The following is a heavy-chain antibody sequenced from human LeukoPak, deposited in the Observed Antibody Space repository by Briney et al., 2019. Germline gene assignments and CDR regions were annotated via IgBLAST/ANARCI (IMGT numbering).Heavy chain of an antibody. D-gene: IGHD3-10*01. CDR1: GGSISSSNW. Sequence: SETLSLTCAVSGGSISSSNWWSWVRQPPGKWLEWIGEIYHSGSTNYNPSLKSRVTISIDTSKSQFSLKVSSVTAADTAVYYCVRHCYASGSDPLCYFDYWGQGTLVTVSS. CDR3: VRHCYASGSDPLCYFDY. CDR2: IYHSGST. J-gene: IGHJ4*02. V-gene: IGHV4-4*02.